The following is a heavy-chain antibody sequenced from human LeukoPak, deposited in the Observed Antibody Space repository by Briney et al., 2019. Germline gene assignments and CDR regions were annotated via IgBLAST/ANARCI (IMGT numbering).Heavy chain of an antibody. D-gene: IGHD6-13*01. CDR2: ISAYNGNT. J-gene: IGHJ4*02. CDR3: ARARIAAAGTGFDY. V-gene: IGHV1-18*01. Sequence: ALVKVSCKASGYIFTSYGISWVRQAPGQGLEWMGWISAYNGNTNYAQKLQGRVTMTTDTSTSTAYMELRSLRSDDTAVYYCARARIAAAGTGFDYWGQGTLVTVSS. CDR1: GYIFTSYG.